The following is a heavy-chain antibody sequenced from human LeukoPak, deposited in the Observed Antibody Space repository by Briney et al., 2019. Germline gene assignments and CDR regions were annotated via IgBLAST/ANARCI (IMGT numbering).Heavy chain of an antibody. CDR3: ARDGDSISLGCYGYIDV. CDR2: INPNRRDT. Sequence: ASVKVSCKASGYTFTGYYMHWVRQAPGQGIEWMGWINPNRRDTNYAQKFQGRVTMTRDTSISTAYMELSRPRSDDTAVYYCARDGDSISLGCYGYIDVWGKGTTVTVS. CDR1: GYTFTGYY. D-gene: IGHD2-15*01. J-gene: IGHJ6*03. V-gene: IGHV1-2*02.